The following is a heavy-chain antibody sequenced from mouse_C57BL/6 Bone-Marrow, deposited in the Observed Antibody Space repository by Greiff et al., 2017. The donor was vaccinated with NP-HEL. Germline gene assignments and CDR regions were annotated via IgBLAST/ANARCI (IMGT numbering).Heavy chain of an antibody. CDR3: ARRGAYYYGSFFAY. J-gene: IGHJ3*01. CDR2: IYPRSGNT. V-gene: IGHV1-81*01. Sequence: QVHVKQSGAELARPGASVKLSCKASGYTFTSYGISWVKQRTGQGLEWIGEIYPRSGNTYYNEKFKGKATLTADKSSSTAYMELRSLTSEDSAVYFCARRGAYYYGSFFAYWGQGTLVTVSA. CDR1: GYTFTSYG. D-gene: IGHD1-1*01.